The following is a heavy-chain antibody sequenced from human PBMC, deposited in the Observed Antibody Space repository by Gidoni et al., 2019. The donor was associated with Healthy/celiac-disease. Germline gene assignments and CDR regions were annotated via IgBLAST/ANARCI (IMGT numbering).Heavy chain of an antibody. CDR2: IDPSDSYT. Sequence: EVQLVQSGAEVKKPGESLRISCKGSGYSFTSYWISWVRQMPGKGLEWMGRIDPSDSYTNYSPSFQGHVTISADKSISTAYLQWSSLKASDTAMYYCARRRSGSYNYYYYGMDVWGQGTTVTVSS. J-gene: IGHJ6*02. CDR1: GYSFTSYW. CDR3: ARRRSGSYNYYYYGMDV. D-gene: IGHD1-26*01. V-gene: IGHV5-10-1*03.